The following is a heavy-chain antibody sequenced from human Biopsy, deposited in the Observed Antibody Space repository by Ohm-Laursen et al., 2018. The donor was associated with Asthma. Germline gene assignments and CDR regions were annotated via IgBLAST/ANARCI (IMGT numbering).Heavy chain of an antibody. CDR3: ARFKRGYSYGYAGVFDY. V-gene: IGHV3-48*02. CDR1: GFTFSSYS. D-gene: IGHD5-18*01. CDR2: ISSSSSTI. Sequence: SLRLSCTASGFTFSSYSMNWVRQAPGKGLEWVSYISSSSSTIYYADSVKGRFTISRDNAKNSLYLQMNSLRDKDTAVYYCARFKRGYSYGYAGVFDYWGQGTLVTVSS. J-gene: IGHJ4*02.